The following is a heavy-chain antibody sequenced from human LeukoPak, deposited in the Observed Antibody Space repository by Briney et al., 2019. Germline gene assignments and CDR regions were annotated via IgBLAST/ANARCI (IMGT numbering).Heavy chain of an antibody. CDR1: GFTLSGYW. J-gene: IGHJ4*02. V-gene: IGHV3-74*01. D-gene: IGHD4-17*01. CDR2: INPDGSTT. CDR3: ARDFHGAQDY. Sequence: PGGSLRLSCAASGFTLSGYWIHWVRQAPGKGLVWVARINPDGSTTSYANSVQGRFTISRDNAKDTLYLQMHSLRAEDTAVYYCARDFHGAQDYWGQGTLVTVSS.